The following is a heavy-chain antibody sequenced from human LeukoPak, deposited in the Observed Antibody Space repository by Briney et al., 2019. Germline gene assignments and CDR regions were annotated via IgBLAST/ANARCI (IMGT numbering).Heavy chain of an antibody. Sequence: GGSLRLSCTASGFSFSTYGMNWVRQAPGKGLQWVAVISYDGNTIHYADSVKGRFIISRDTSKNTLYLQMNSLRAEDTAVYYCARSGGLQKFDYWGQGTLVTVSS. D-gene: IGHD4-11*01. V-gene: IGHV3-30*03. CDR2: ISYDGNTI. CDR1: GFSFSTYG. CDR3: ARSGGLQKFDY. J-gene: IGHJ4*02.